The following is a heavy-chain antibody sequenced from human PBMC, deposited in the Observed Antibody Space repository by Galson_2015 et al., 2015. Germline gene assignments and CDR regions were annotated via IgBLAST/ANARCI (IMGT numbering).Heavy chain of an antibody. Sequence: SLRLSCAASGFTVSSNYMSWVRQAPGRGLEWVSVIYSGGSTYYADSVKGRFTISRDNSKNTLYLQMNSLRAEDTAVYYCARGHSGWYFDYWCQGTLVTVSS. CDR3: ARGHSGWYFDY. CDR2: IYSGGST. V-gene: IGHV3-53*01. J-gene: IGHJ4*02. D-gene: IGHD6-19*01. CDR1: GFTVSSNY.